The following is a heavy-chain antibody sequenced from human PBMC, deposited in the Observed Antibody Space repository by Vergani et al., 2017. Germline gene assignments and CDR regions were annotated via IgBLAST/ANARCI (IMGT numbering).Heavy chain of an antibody. V-gene: IGHV3-30*18. CDR1: GFTFSSYG. CDR2: ISYDGSNK. D-gene: IGHD2-8*01. J-gene: IGHJ3*02. Sequence: QVQLVESGGGLVKPGGSLRLSCAASGFTFSSYGMHWVRQAPGKGLEWVAVISYDGSNKYYADSVKGRFTISRDNSKNTLYLQMNSLRAEDTAVYYCAKLVDVVQILDAFDIWGQGTMVTVSS. CDR3: AKLVDVVQILDAFDI.